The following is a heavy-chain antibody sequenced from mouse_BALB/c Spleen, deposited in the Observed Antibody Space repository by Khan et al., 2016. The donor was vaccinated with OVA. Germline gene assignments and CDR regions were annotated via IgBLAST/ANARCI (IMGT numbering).Heavy chain of an antibody. J-gene: IGHJ2*01. CDR3: ASEGTMSTVVVTDFDF. CDR2: IKYSGST. Sequence: EVQLLETGPGLVKPSQSLSLTCTVSGYSITSDYAWNWIRQFPGNQLEWMGYIKYSGSTSYNPSLKSRISITRDTSKNQFFLQLNSVTTEDTATXYGASEGTMSTVVVTDFDFWGQGTTLTVSS. D-gene: IGHD1-1*01. CDR1: GYSITSDYA. V-gene: IGHV3-2*02.